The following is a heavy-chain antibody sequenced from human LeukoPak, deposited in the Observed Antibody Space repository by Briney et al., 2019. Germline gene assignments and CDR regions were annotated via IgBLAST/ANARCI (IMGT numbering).Heavy chain of an antibody. CDR3: AKGVAAAEPLDY. D-gene: IGHD6-13*01. Sequence: GGSPRLSCAASGFTFSNAWMSWVRQAPGKGLEWVSAISGSGGSTYYADSVKGRFTISRDNSKNTLYLQMNSLRAEDTAVYYCAKGVAAAEPLDYWGQGTLVTVSS. V-gene: IGHV3-23*01. J-gene: IGHJ4*02. CDR1: GFTFSNAW. CDR2: ISGSGGST.